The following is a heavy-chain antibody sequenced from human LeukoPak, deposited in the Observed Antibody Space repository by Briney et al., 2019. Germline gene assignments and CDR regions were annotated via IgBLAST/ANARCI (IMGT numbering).Heavy chain of an antibody. Sequence: WASVKVSCKASGYTFTSYDINWVRQATGQGLERMGWINTNTGNPTYAQGFTGRFVFSLDTSVSTAYLQISSLKAEDTAVYYCARDEVWQDHGAPNWFDPWGQGTLVTVSS. CDR2: INTNTGNP. V-gene: IGHV7-4-1*02. J-gene: IGHJ5*02. CDR3: ARDEVWQDHGAPNWFDP. CDR1: GYTFTSYD. D-gene: IGHD1-14*01.